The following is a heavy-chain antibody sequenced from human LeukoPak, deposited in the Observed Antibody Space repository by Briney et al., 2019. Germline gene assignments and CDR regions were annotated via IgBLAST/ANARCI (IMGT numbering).Heavy chain of an antibody. V-gene: IGHV4-39*01. CDR1: GGSISSSSYY. D-gene: IGHD5-18*01. CDR2: IFYSGST. Sequence: PETLSLTCTVSGGSISSSSYYWGWIRQPPGKGLEWIGSIFYSGSTYYNPSLKSRVTISVDTSKNQFSLKLSSVTAADTAVYYCASYGYSYNYYFDYWGQGTLVTVSS. CDR3: ASYGYSYNYYFDY. J-gene: IGHJ4*02.